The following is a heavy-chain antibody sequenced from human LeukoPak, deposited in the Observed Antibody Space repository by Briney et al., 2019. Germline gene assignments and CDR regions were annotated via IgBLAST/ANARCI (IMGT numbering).Heavy chain of an antibody. J-gene: IGHJ4*02. CDR2: IIPILGIA. CDR3: AREAHYYDSGGSFDY. V-gene: IGHV1-69*04. D-gene: IGHD3-22*01. Sequence: ASVKVSCKASGGTFSSYTISWVRQPPGQGLEWMGRIIPILGIANYAQKFQGRVTITADKSTSTAYMELSSLRSEDTAVYYCAREAHYYDSGGSFDYWGQGTLVTVSS. CDR1: GGTFSSYT.